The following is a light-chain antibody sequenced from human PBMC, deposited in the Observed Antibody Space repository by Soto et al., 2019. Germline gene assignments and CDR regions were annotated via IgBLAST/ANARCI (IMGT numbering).Light chain of an antibody. CDR3: SSYTSSSSYV. CDR2: DVS. V-gene: IGLV2-14*01. CDR1: NSDVGGYIY. J-gene: IGLJ1*01. Sequence: QSALTQPATVSGSPGQSITISCTGTNSDVGGYIYVSWYQQHPGKAPKLMIYDVSNRPSGVSNRFSGSKSGNTASLTISGLQAEDEADYYCSSYTSSSSYVFGTGTQLTVL.